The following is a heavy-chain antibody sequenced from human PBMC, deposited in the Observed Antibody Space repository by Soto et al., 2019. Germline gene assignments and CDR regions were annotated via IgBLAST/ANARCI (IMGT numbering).Heavy chain of an antibody. CDR1: DYTFSSHG. Sequence: QVQLVQSGAEVKKPGASVKVSCKSSDYTFSSHGISWVRQAPGQGLEWMGWISADNGDTEYAEKFQGRVAMTTDTSTRTAYMELRSLRSDDTSVYYCARHNRGSYYVADSWGQGTLVSVSS. V-gene: IGHV1-18*01. CDR3: ARHNRGSYYVADS. D-gene: IGHD1-26*01. CDR2: ISADNGDT. J-gene: IGHJ1*01.